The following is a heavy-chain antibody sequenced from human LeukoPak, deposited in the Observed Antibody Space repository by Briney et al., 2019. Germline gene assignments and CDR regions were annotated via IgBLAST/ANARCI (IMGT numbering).Heavy chain of an antibody. V-gene: IGHV4-59*12. CDR1: GGSISSYY. D-gene: IGHD1-26*01. Sequence: TSETLSLTCTVSGGSISSYYWSWIRQPPGKGLEWIGYIYYSGSTNYNPSLKSRVTISVDTSKNQFSLKLSSVTAADTAVYYCARESDGGSYYHYFDYWGQGTLVTVSS. CDR3: ARESDGGSYYHYFDY. J-gene: IGHJ4*02. CDR2: IYYSGST.